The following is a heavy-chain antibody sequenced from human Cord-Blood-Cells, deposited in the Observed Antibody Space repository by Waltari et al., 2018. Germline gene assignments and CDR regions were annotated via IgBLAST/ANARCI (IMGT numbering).Heavy chain of an antibody. CDR1: GYTFTSSA. Sequence: QVQLVKSGAEVKKPGASVQVSCKASGYTFTSSAMHWVRQAPGQRLEWMGWINAGNGNTKYSQKFQGRVTITRDTSASTAYMELSSLRSEDTAVYYCARGPLGLGIWYFDLWGRGTLVTVSS. V-gene: IGHV1-3*01. J-gene: IGHJ2*01. CDR3: ARGPLGLGIWYFDL. CDR2: INAGNGNT. D-gene: IGHD7-27*01.